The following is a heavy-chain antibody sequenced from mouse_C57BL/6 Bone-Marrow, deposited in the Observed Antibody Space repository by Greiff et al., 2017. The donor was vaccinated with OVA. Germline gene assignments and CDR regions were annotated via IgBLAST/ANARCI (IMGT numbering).Heavy chain of an antibody. Sequence: VQLQQSGAELVRPGASVTLSCKASGYTFTDYEMHWVKQTPVHGLEWIGAIDPETGGTAYNQKFKGKAILTADKSSSTAYMELRSLTSEDSAVYYCTRYEDSKGYYYAMDYWGQGTSVTVSS. D-gene: IGHD2-5*01. J-gene: IGHJ4*01. CDR3: TRYEDSKGYYYAMDY. V-gene: IGHV1-15*01. CDR1: GYTFTDYE. CDR2: IDPETGGT.